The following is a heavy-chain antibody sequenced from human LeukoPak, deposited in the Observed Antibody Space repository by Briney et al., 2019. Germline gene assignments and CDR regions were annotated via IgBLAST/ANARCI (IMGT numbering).Heavy chain of an antibody. CDR1: GGSISSYY. V-gene: IGHV4-59*01. Sequence: SETLSLTCTVSGGSISSYYWNWIRQPPGKGLEWIGYIYYSGSTNYNPSLKSRVTISVDTSKNQFSLKLSSVTAADTAVYYCASGRAGDLDYWGQGTLVTVSS. CDR3: ASGRAGDLDY. D-gene: IGHD6-13*01. J-gene: IGHJ4*02. CDR2: IYYSGST.